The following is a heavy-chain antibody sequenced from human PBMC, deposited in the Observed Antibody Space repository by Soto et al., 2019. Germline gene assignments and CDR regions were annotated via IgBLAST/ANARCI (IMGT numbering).Heavy chain of an antibody. CDR3: ARGGPTGGSYKYNWFDP. CDR1: GGSISSGDSY. D-gene: IGHD2-15*01. J-gene: IGHJ5*02. Sequence: SETLSLTCTVSGGSISSGDSYWSWIRQPPGRGLEWTGYISYSGSTYYNTSLKSRVTISVDTSKNQFSLKLNSVTAADTAVYYCARGGPTGGSYKYNWFDPWGQGTLVTVSS. V-gene: IGHV4-30-4*01. CDR2: ISYSGST.